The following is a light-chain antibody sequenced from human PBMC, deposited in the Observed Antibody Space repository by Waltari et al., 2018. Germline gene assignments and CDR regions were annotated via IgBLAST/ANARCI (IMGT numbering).Light chain of an antibody. Sequence: DIQMTQSPSSLSASVGDRVPITCRASQSISSYLNWYQQKPGKAPKLLIYAASSLQSGVPSRFSGSGSGTDFTLTISSLQPEDFATYYCQQSYSTPHFGPGTKVDIK. V-gene: IGKV1-39*01. J-gene: IGKJ3*01. CDR2: AAS. CDR1: QSISSY. CDR3: QQSYSTPH.